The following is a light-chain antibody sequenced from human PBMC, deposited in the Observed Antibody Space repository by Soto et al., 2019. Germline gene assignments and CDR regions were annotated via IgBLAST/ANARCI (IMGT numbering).Light chain of an antibody. Sequence: EIVLTQSPGTLSLSPGERATLSCRASQSVSGYYLAWYQRKPGQAPRLLIYGSSSRSTDIPNRIGGSGSGIDFTLSSTRLEPEDFEVYYFRRYGSSPPTFGQGTKVDIK. CDR2: GSS. CDR3: RRYGSSPPT. J-gene: IGKJ1*01. V-gene: IGKV3-20*01. CDR1: QSVSGYY.